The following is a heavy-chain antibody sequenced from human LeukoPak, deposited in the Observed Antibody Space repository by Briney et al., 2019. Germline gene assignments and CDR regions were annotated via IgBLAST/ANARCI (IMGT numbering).Heavy chain of an antibody. CDR3: AKEMLVQLERGFNWFDP. D-gene: IGHD1-1*01. CDR1: GFTFSSYA. J-gene: IGHJ5*02. CDR2: ISGSGGST. Sequence: GGSLRLSSAASGFTFSSYAMSWVRQAPGKGLEWVSAISGSGGSTYYADSVKGRFTISRDNSKNTLYLQMNSLRAEDTAVYYCAKEMLVQLERGFNWFDPWGQGTLVTVSS. V-gene: IGHV3-23*01.